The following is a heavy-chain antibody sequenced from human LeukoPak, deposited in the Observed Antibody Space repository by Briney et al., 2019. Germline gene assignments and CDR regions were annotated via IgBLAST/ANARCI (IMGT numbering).Heavy chain of an antibody. J-gene: IGHJ4*02. CDR1: GYTFTGYY. CDR2: INPNSGGT. Sequence: WASVKVSCKASGYTFTGYYMHWVRQAPGQGLEWMGWINPNSGGTNYAQKFQGWVTMTRDTSISTAYMELSRLRSDDTAVYYCARGDCSGGSCSHQFDYWGQGTLVTVSS. V-gene: IGHV1-2*04. CDR3: ARGDCSGGSCSHQFDY. D-gene: IGHD2-15*01.